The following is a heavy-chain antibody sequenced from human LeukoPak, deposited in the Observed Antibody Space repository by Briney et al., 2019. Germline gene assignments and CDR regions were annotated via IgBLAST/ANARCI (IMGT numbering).Heavy chain of an antibody. D-gene: IGHD4-17*01. CDR1: GYTFSNYW. J-gene: IGHJ3*02. CDR2: ISVGDSDT. Sequence: GESLKISCRGSGYTFSNYWIGWVRQMPGKGLEWMGIISVGDSDTRYSPSFQGQVTISDDKSISTAYLQWSSLKASDTAMYYCARPYYGDYDPGAFDIWGQGTMVTVSS. CDR3: ARPYYGDYDPGAFDI. V-gene: IGHV5-51*01.